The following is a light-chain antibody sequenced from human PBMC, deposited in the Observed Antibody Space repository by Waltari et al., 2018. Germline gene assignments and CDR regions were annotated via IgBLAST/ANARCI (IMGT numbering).Light chain of an antibody. J-gene: IGLJ3*02. Sequence: QSALTQPASVSGSPGQSIPIPCTGTSSHFGCYNYASWYQQHTGKAPKLMIYEVSNRPSGVSNRFSGSKSGNTASLTISGLQAEEEADYYCSSYTSSSTWVFGGGTKLTVL. V-gene: IGLV2-14*01. CDR2: EVS. CDR1: SSHFGCYNY. CDR3: SSYTSSSTWV.